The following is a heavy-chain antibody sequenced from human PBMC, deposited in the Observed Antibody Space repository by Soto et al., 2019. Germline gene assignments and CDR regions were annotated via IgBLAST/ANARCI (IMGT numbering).Heavy chain of an antibody. Sequence: SETLSLTCVVSGESITNGDYYWIWIRQPPGKDLEWIAYIYYNGITHYNPSLKSRVTISLDPSKNHFSLKMTSVTGADTAGYSCARGTQEGFDPWGKGPLVT. CDR1: GESITNGDYY. J-gene: IGHJ5*02. CDR3: ARGTQEGFDP. V-gene: IGHV4-30-4*01. CDR2: IYYNGIT.